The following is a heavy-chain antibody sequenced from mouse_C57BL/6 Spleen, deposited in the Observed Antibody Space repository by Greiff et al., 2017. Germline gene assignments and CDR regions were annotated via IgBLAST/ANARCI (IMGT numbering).Heavy chain of an antibody. Sequence: QVQLQQPGAELVMPGASVKLSCKASGYTFTSYWMHWVKQRPGQGLEWIGEIDPSDSYTNYNQKFKGKSTLTVDKSSSTAYMQLSSLTSEDSAVYYCARPGYYYGSSFYFDYWGQGTTLTVSS. CDR2: IDPSDSYT. CDR3: ARPGYYYGSSFYFDY. D-gene: IGHD1-1*01. CDR1: GYTFTSYW. J-gene: IGHJ2*01. V-gene: IGHV1-69*01.